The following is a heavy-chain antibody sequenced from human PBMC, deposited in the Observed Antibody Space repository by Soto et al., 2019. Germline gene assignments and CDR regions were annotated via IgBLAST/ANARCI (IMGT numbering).Heavy chain of an antibody. CDR1: GFTFSRHA. V-gene: IGHV3-23*01. D-gene: IGHD2-15*01. J-gene: IGHJ6*02. CDR2: ISGGGDSA. Sequence: EVQLLESGGGLVQPGGSLRLSCAASGFTFSRHAMSWVRQAPGKGLEWVSAISGGGDSAYHADSVKGRFTISRDSSKDTLFLQMNSLRAEDTALYYCAKAGGSTWDYGMDVWGQGTTVTVSS. CDR3: AKAGGSTWDYGMDV.